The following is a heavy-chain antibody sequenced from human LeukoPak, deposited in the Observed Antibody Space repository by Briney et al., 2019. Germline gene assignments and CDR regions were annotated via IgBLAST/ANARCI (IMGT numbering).Heavy chain of an antibody. Sequence: SETLSLTCAVYGGSFSGYYWSWIRQPPGKGLEWIGEINHSGSTNYNPSLKSRVTISVDTSKNQFPLKLSSVTAADTAVYYCARGGSRYFDWLWGAFDIWGQGTMVTVSS. J-gene: IGHJ3*02. D-gene: IGHD3-9*01. V-gene: IGHV4-34*01. CDR3: ARGGSRYFDWLWGAFDI. CDR2: INHSGST. CDR1: GGSFSGYY.